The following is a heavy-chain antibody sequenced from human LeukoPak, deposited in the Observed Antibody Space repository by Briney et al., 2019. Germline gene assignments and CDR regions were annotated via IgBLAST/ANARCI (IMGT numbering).Heavy chain of an antibody. CDR1: GGTISNYY. D-gene: IGHD6-13*01. V-gene: IGHV4-59*08. J-gene: IGHJ4*02. CDR3: ARGLMMAVAGRGEFHY. CDR2: ISYSGST. Sequence: KPSETLSLTCTVSGGTISNYYWNWIRQPPGKGLEWIGYISYSGSTNYNPSLKSRVTISVDTSKNQFSLRLSSVTAADTAVYYCARGLMMAVAGRGEFHYWGQGTLVTVSS.